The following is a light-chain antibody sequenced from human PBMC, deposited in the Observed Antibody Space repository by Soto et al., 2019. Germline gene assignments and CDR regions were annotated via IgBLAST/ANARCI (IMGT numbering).Light chain of an antibody. V-gene: IGKV1-39*01. CDR2: SAS. J-gene: IGKJ2*01. CDR3: QHGYVAPYN. CDR1: QDINVY. Sequence: EIQVTESPSSVSASIGDTVTITCRASQDINVYLNWYQQKPGEVPKLLIYSASSLHSGVPSRFTGSGSETDFTLTIRSLQPEDFATYYCQHGYVAPYNFGQGTKVDIK.